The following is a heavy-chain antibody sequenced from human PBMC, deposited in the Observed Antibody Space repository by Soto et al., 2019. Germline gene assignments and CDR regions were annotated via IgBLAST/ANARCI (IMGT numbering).Heavy chain of an antibody. J-gene: IGHJ6*02. V-gene: IGHV1-18*01. CDR2: ISAYNGNT. CDR3: ARLNVITMVRGVYYYSYGMDV. Sequence: ASVKVSCKASGYTFTSYGISWVRQAPGQGLEWMGWISAYNGNTNYAQKLQGRVTMTTDTSTSTAYMELRSLRSDDTAVYYCARLNVITMVRGVYYYSYGMDVWGQGTTVTSP. D-gene: IGHD3-10*01. CDR1: GYTFTSYG.